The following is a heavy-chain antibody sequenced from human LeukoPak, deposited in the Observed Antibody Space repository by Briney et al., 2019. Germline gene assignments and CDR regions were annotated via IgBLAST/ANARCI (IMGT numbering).Heavy chain of an antibody. CDR1: GYTFTGYY. D-gene: IGHD3-22*01. CDR3: ARGYDSSGYYYSIWY. CDR2: INPNSGGT. J-gene: IGHJ4*02. V-gene: IGHV1-2*02. Sequence: GASVKVSCKASGYTFTGYYMHWVRQAPGQGLEWMGWINPNSGGTNYAQKFQGRVTMTRDTSISTAYMELSRLRSDDTAVYYCARGYDSSGYYYSIWYWGQGTLVTVSS.